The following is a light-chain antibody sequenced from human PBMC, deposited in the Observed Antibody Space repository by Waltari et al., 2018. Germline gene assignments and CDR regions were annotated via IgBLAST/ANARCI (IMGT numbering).Light chain of an antibody. CDR3: QKYDTVPWT. V-gene: IGKV1-27*01. CDR2: AAS. CDR1: HGIRNY. J-gene: IGKJ1*01. Sequence: DIQVTQSPSSLSASVGDRVTITCRATHGIRNYLAWYQQKPGKVPKLLIYAASTLESGVPSRFSGSGGWTDFTLTISSLQPEDFATYYCQKYDTVPWTFGQGTKVEV.